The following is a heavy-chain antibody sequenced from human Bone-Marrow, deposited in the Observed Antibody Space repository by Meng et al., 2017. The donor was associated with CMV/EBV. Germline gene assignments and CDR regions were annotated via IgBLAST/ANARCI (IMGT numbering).Heavy chain of an antibody. CDR2: IIPILGIA. D-gene: IGHD3-10*01. V-gene: IGHV1-69*10. J-gene: IGHJ6*02. Sequence: KISCKASGGTFSSYAISWVRQAPGQGLEWMGGIIPILGIANYAQKFQGRVTITADKSTSTAYMELSSLRSEDTAVYYCARVRATSGSYYYYYGMDVWGQGTTVTVSS. CDR3: ARVRATSGSYYYYYGMDV. CDR1: GGTFSSYA.